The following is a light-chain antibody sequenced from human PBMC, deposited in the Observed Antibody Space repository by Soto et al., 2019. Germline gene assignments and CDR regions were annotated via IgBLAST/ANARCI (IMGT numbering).Light chain of an antibody. Sequence: QSVLTQPASVSGSPGQSITISCTRTSXYVGSYNFVSWYQQHPGEVPKVMIYEVSKRPSGVSDRFSGSKSGNTASLTISGLQAEDEADYYCCADAGRSTYVFGTGTKVTVL. CDR2: EVS. CDR1: SXYVGSYNF. V-gene: IGLV2-23*02. CDR3: CADAGRSTYV. J-gene: IGLJ1*01.